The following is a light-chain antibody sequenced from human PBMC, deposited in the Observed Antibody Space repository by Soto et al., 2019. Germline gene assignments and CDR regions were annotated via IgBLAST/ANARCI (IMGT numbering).Light chain of an antibody. CDR1: QGISSA. J-gene: IGKJ4*01. CDR2: DAS. CDR3: QQFNSYPLT. V-gene: IGKV1-13*02. Sequence: AIQLTQSPSSLSASVGDRVTITCRASQGISSALAWYQQKSGKPPKLLIYDASSLESGVPSRFSGSGSGTDFTLTISSLQPEDFATYCCQQFNSYPLTFGGGTKVEIK.